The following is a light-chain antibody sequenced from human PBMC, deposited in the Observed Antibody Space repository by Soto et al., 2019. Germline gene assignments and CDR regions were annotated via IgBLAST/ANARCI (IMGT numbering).Light chain of an antibody. CDR2: DVN. J-gene: IGLJ3*02. CDR1: SSDVGGYNS. Sequence: QSALTQPPSASGSPGQSVTISCTGTSSDVGGYNSVSWYQQHPGKAPKLMIYDVNKRPSGVPDRFSGSKSGNTASLAISGLRSEDEADYYCAAWDDRLSGHWVFGGGTKLTVL. V-gene: IGLV2-8*01. CDR3: AAWDDRLSGHWV.